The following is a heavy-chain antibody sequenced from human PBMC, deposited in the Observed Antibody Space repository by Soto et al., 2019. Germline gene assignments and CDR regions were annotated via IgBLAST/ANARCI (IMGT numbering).Heavy chain of an antibody. V-gene: IGHV1-18*01. Sequence: ASVKVSCKASGYTFTSYGISWVRQAPGQGLEWMGWISAYNGNTNYAQKFQGRVTMTRNTSISTAYMELSSLRSEDTAVYYCAREAAAGTWDYFDYWGQGTLVTVSS. J-gene: IGHJ4*02. CDR2: ISAYNGNT. CDR1: GYTFTSYG. CDR3: AREAAAGTWDYFDY. D-gene: IGHD6-13*01.